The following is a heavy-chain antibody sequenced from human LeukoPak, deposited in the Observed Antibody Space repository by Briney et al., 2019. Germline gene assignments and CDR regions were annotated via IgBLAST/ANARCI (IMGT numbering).Heavy chain of an antibody. V-gene: IGHV1-69*04. J-gene: IGHJ4*02. CDR2: IIPILGIA. CDR3: ARAQEYSSSSGIDY. Sequence: SVKVSCKASGGTFSSYAISWVRQAPGQGLEWMGRIIPILGIANYAQKFQGRVTITADKSTSTAYMELSSLRSEDTAVYYCARAQEYSSSSGIDYWGQGTLVTVSS. CDR1: GGTFSSYA. D-gene: IGHD6-6*01.